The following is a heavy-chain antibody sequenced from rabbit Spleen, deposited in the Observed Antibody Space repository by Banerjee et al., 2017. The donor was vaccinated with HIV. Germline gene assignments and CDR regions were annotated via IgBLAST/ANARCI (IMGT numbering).Heavy chain of an antibody. CDR1: GFSFSTKAV. J-gene: IGHJ3*01. V-gene: IGHV1S45*01. CDR3: ARGGYGGHIYSMGL. D-gene: IGHD4-2*01. CDR2: INAVTGKA. Sequence: QEQLLESGGGLVKPEGSLKLSCTASGFSFSTKAVLCWVRQAPGKGLEWIACINAVTGKAVYASWAKGRFTISKASSTAVTLQLTSLTAADTATYFCARGGYGGHIYSMGLWGQGTLVTVS.